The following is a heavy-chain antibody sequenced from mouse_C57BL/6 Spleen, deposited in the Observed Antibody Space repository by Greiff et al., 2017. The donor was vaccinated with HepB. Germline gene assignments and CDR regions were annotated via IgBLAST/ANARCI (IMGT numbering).Heavy chain of an antibody. Sequence: VKLMESGAELVKPGASVKISCKASGYAFSSYWMNWVKQRPGKGLEWIGQIYPGDGDTNYNGKFKGKATLTADKSSSTAYMQLSSLTSEDSAVYFCARRDYSNYEADYWGQGTTLTVSS. J-gene: IGHJ2*01. CDR3: ARRDYSNYEADY. D-gene: IGHD2-5*01. V-gene: IGHV1-80*01. CDR2: IYPGDGDT. CDR1: GYAFSSYW.